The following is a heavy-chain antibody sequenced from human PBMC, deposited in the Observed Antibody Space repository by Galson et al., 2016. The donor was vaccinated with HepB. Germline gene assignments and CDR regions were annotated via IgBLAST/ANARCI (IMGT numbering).Heavy chain of an antibody. CDR2: ILYHGATP. J-gene: IGHJ4*02. D-gene: IGHD1-26*01. V-gene: IGHV3-30*19. CDR3: ARGESGSDSY. CDR1: GFAFRNNC. Sequence: SLRLSCAASGFAFRNNCFHWVRQAPGKGLEWVALILYHGATPNYADSVKGRVTITRDNSKNTPSMQMTSLRPEDTGRYYCARGESGSDSYWGQGTLVSV.